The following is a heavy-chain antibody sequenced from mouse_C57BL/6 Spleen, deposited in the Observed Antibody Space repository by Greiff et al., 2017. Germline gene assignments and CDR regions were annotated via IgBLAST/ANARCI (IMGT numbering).Heavy chain of an antibody. CDR2: IYPGDGDT. CDR3: ARYYYGSSYGWFAY. CDR1: GYAFSSSW. D-gene: IGHD1-1*01. J-gene: IGHJ3*01. V-gene: IGHV1-82*01. Sequence: VKLVESGPELVKPGASVKISCKASGYAFSSSWMNWVKQRPGKGLEWIGRIYPGDGDTNYNGKFKGKATLTADKSSSTAYMQLSSLTSEDSAVYFCARYYYGSSYGWFAYWGQGTLVTVSA.